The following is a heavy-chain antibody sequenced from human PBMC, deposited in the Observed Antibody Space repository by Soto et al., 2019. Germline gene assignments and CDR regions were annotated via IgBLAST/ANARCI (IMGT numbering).Heavy chain of an antibody. Sequence: QVQLVQSGAEVKKPGASVKVSCKASGYTFTRHYIHWVRQAPGQGLEWMGIINPSSGTISHAQKFQGRFTMTRDTSTSSVYRELSSLKSEDTAVYYCTRGLERYYFDYWGQGTLVTVSS. V-gene: IGHV1-46*03. D-gene: IGHD3-3*01. CDR2: INPSSGTI. CDR1: GYTFTRHY. CDR3: TRGLERYYFDY. J-gene: IGHJ4*02.